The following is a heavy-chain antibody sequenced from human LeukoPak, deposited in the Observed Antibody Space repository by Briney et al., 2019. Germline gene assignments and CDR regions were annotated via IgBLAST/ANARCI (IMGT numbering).Heavy chain of an antibody. CDR1: GYSFTSYW. D-gene: IGHD6-19*01. CDR2: IYPGDSDT. Sequence: GESLKISCKGSGYSFTSYWIGWVRQMPGKGLEWMGIIYPGDSDTRYSPSFQGQVTISADKSISTAYLQWSSLKASDTAMYYCARWEGYSSGWSEHCYFDYWGQGTLVTVSS. CDR3: ARWEGYSSGWSEHCYFDY. J-gene: IGHJ4*02. V-gene: IGHV5-51*01.